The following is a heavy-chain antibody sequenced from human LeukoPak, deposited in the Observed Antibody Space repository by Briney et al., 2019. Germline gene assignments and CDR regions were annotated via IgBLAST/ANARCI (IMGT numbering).Heavy chain of an antibody. D-gene: IGHD3-16*02. CDR1: GYTFTGYY. CDR2: INPNSGGT. CDR3: ARGGRDAYDYVWGSYRTPIDY. V-gene: IGHV1-2*02. Sequence: GASVKVSCKASGYTFTGYYMHWVRQAPGQGLEWMGWINPNSGGTNYAQKFQGRVTMTRDTSISTAYMELSRLRSDDTAVYYCARGGRDAYDYVWGSYRTPIDYWGQGTLVTVSS. J-gene: IGHJ4*02.